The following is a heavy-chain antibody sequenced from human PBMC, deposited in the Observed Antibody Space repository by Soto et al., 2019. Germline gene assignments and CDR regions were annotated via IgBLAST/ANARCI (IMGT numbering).Heavy chain of an antibody. CDR3: TRANWYSEY. J-gene: IGHJ4*02. CDR1: GGSISNHY. Sequence: QVQLQESGPGLVKPSETLSLTCSVSGGSISNHYWSWIRQPPGKGLEWIGYIYYNGNTNYNPSLKSRVTMSGDTSSNQSSLKLTTVTAADTAVYYCTRANWYSEYWGQGTLVTVSS. CDR2: IYYNGNT. V-gene: IGHV4-59*11. D-gene: IGHD7-27*01.